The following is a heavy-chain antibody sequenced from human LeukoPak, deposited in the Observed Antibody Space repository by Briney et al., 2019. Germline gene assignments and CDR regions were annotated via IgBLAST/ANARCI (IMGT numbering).Heavy chain of an antibody. CDR3: ARDPYSSGWYKDAFDI. CDR2: ISSSSTYI. Sequence: PGGSLRLSCVASGFTFSSYSMNWVRQAPGKGLEWVSSISSSSTYIHYADSVKGRFTISRDNAQNSLFLQLNSLRAEDTAVYYCARDPYSSGWYKDAFDIWGQGTMVTVSS. D-gene: IGHD6-19*01. CDR1: GFTFSSYS. V-gene: IGHV3-21*04. J-gene: IGHJ3*02.